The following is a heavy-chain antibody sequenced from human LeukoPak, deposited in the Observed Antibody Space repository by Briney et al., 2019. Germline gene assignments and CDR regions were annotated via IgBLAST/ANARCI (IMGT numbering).Heavy chain of an antibody. CDR3: AVVAGRDAFDI. Sequence: TLSLTCTVSGGSISSSSYYWGWIRQPPGKGLEWIGSIYYSGSTYYNPSLKSRVTISVDTSKNQFSLKLSSVTAADTAVYYCAVVAGRDAFDIWGQGTMVTVSS. D-gene: IGHD6-19*01. J-gene: IGHJ3*02. CDR1: GGSISSSSYY. V-gene: IGHV4-39*07. CDR2: IYYSGST.